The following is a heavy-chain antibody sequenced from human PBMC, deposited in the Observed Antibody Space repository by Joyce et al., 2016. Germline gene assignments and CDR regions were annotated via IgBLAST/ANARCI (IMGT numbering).Heavy chain of an antibody. CDR3: ARAPMPPYAFDV. Sequence: QVHLVQSGTEVKTPGASVKASCKASGYTFSDSYIHWLRQAPGQGLKWMGRINPDTGNTSYVEKFQGRVTLTRDAAISTVYMEFSRLRSDDTAVYFCARAPMPPYAFDVWGQGTLVTVSA. V-gene: IGHV1-2*06. J-gene: IGHJ3*01. CDR1: GYTFSDSY. D-gene: IGHD2-2*01. CDR2: INPDTGNT.